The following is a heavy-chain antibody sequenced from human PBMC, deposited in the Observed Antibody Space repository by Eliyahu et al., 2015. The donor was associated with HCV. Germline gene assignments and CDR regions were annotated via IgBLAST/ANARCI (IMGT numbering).Heavy chain of an antibody. D-gene: IGHD4-17*01. CDR2: XKXYGSEK. CDR3: ARGQNLFPGRRDSLRVTTYDY. V-gene: IGHV3-7*01. Sequence: EVQLVESGGGLVQPGGSLXLSCAASGFSFTXYWXRWVRQAPGKGREWVANXKXYGSEKYYADSVKGRFTISRDTARKSLYLQMNSLRAEDTAVYYCARGQNLFPGRRDSLRVTTYDYWGEGTLVTVSS. J-gene: IGHJ4*02. CDR1: GFSFTXYW.